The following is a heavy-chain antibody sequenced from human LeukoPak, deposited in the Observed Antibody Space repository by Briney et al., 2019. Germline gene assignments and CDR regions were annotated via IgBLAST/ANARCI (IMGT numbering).Heavy chain of an antibody. D-gene: IGHD3-22*01. Sequence: PGGSLRLACAASGFTISTNYMSWVRQAPGKGLEWVSVMYTGGSTYYADSVKGRFTISRDNSKNTLYLQMNSLRAEDTALYYCARAPFYYDSSGYPYFDGWGQGTLVTV. V-gene: IGHV3-53*01. J-gene: IGHJ4*02. CDR3: ARAPFYYDSSGYPYFDG. CDR2: MYTGGST. CDR1: GFTISTNY.